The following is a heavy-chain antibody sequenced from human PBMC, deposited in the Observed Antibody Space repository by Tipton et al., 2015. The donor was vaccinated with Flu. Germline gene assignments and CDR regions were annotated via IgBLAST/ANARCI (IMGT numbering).Heavy chain of an antibody. CDR1: GGSFSGYY. V-gene: IGHV4-34*01. J-gene: IGHJ5*02. D-gene: IGHD4-17*01. Sequence: LRLSCAVYGGSFSGYYWSWIRQPPGKGLEWIGEINHSGSTNYNPSLESRVTISVDTSKNQFSLKLSSVTAADTAMYYCARTFAVTTLGYWFDPWGQGTLVTVSS. CDR2: INHSGST. CDR3: ARTFAVTTLGYWFDP.